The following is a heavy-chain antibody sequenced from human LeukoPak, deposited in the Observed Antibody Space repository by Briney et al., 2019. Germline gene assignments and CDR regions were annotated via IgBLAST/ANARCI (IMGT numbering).Heavy chain of an antibody. Sequence: SETLSLTCTLSVDSISNSTSYSVSISHPPGNGLALIGTITNTGNTYSNPSLESRVTISIDSSKTQISLKLTSVTAADTAVFYCARKTPGTSVDVWGQGTPVTVSS. CDR2: ITNTGNT. J-gene: IGHJ6*02. D-gene: IGHD3-10*01. V-gene: IGHV4-39*01. CDR1: VDSISNSTSY. CDR3: ARKTPGTSVDV.